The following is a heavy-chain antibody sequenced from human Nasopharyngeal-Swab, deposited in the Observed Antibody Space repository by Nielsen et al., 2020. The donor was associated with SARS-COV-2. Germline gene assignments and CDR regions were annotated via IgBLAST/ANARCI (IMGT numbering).Heavy chain of an antibody. J-gene: IGHJ5*02. Sequence: WLRLAPGQGLEWMGWSSAYNGNTNYAQKLQGRVTMTTDTSTSTAYMELRSLRSDDTAVYYCARDGDYDILTGHGGWFDPWGQGTLVTVSS. V-gene: IGHV1-18*01. CDR2: SSAYNGNT. CDR3: ARDGDYDILTGHGGWFDP. D-gene: IGHD3-9*01.